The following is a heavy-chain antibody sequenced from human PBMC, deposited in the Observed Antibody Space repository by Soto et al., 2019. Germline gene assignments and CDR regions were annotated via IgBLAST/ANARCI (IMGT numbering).Heavy chain of an antibody. V-gene: IGHV4-59*01. CDR2: IYYSGST. J-gene: IGHJ1*01. Sequence: LSLTCTVSGGSISSYYWSWIRQPPGKGLEWIGYIYYSGSTNYNPSLKSRVTISVDTSKNQFSLKLSSVTAADTAVYYCARGGSMAEYFQHWGQGTLVTSPQ. D-gene: IGHD6-25*01. CDR3: ARGGSMAEYFQH. CDR1: GGSISSYY.